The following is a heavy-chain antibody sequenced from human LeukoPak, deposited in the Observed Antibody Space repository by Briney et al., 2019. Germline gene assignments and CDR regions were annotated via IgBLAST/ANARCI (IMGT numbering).Heavy chain of an antibody. V-gene: IGHV3-23*01. Sequence: GGSLRLSCAASGFSFSNYAMTWVRQAPGQGLEWVSDISGSGGNTYYADSVKGRFTISRDNSKNMLYLQMNSLRAEDTAVYYCAKEIIAVPGNYFDYWGQGILVTVSS. CDR1: GFSFSNYA. CDR3: AKEIIAVPGNYFDY. D-gene: IGHD6-19*01. J-gene: IGHJ4*02. CDR2: ISGSGGNT.